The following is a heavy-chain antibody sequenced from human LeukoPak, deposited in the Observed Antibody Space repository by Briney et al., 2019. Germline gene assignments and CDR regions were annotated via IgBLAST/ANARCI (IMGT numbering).Heavy chain of an antibody. CDR1: GDSVSSNSAA. CDR2: TYYRSKWYN. D-gene: IGHD5-12*01. J-gene: IGHJ5*02. Sequence: SQTLSLTCAISGDSVSSNSAAWNWIRQSPSRGLEWLGRTYYRSKWYNDYAVSVKSRITINPDTSKNQFSLKLSSVTAADTAVYYCARGQGGGYGENWFDPWGQGTLVTVSS. V-gene: IGHV6-1*01. CDR3: ARGQGGGYGENWFDP.